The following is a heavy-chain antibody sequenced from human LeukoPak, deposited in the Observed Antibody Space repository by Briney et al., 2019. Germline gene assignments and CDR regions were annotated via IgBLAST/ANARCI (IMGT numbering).Heavy chain of an antibody. CDR2: IYYSGST. Sequence: SETLSLTCTVSGGSISSSSYYWGWIRQPPGKGLEWIGSIYYSGSTYYNPSLKSRVTISVDTSKNQFSLKLSSVTAADTAVYYCAREDTQSSAGLFDYWGQGTLVTVSS. CDR1: GGSISSSSYY. J-gene: IGHJ4*02. D-gene: IGHD6-13*01. CDR3: AREDTQSSAGLFDY. V-gene: IGHV4-39*07.